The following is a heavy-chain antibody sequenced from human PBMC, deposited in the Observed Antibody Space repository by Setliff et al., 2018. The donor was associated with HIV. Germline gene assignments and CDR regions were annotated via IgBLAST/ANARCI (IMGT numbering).Heavy chain of an antibody. CDR2: IYYSGST. D-gene: IGHD6-13*01. CDR3: ASHAPYTSSWNAAAFDI. Sequence: NPSETLSLTCTVSGGSISSHYWTWIRQPPGKGLEWIGYIYYSGSTNYNPSLKSRVTISIDTSQNQFSLKLTSVTPADTAVYYCASHAPYTSSWNAAAFDIWGQATMVTVSS. J-gene: IGHJ3*02. CDR1: GGSISSHY. V-gene: IGHV4-59*11.